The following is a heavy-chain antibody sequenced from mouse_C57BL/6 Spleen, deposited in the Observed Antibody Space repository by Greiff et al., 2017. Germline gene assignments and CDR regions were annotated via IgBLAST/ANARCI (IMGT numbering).Heavy chain of an antibody. Sequence: QVQLQQPGAELVKPGASVKLSCKASGYTFTSYWMQWVKQRPGQGLEWIGEIDPSDSYTNYNQKFKGKATLTVDTSSSTAYMQRSSLTSEDSAVYYGASSGYWGQGTTLTVSS. CDR1: GYTFTSYW. CDR3: ASSGY. J-gene: IGHJ2*01. V-gene: IGHV1-50*01. CDR2: IDPSDSYT.